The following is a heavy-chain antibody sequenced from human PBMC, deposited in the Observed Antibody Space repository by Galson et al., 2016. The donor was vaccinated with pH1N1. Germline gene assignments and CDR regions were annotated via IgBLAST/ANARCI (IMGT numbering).Heavy chain of an antibody. CDR3: ARGGGYGGNTEGLDS. V-gene: IGHV1-2*02. D-gene: IGHD4-23*01. J-gene: IGHJ4*02. CDR1: GYTFTDYY. CDR2: IRPNGSVA. Sequence: SVKVSCKASGYTFTDYYIHWVRQAPGQGLEWMGWIRPNGSVADFAQTFQDRAIMTIDTSITTVYMELTRLRYDDTAMDYCARGGGYGGNTEGLDSWGQGTLVTVSS.